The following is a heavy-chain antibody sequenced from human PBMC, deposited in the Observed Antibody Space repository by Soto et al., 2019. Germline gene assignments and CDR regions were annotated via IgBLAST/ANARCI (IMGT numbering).Heavy chain of an antibody. V-gene: IGHV3-48*03. CDR1: GLTFSKFE. Sequence: EVQMVESGGGLVQPGGSLRLSCEVSGLTFSKFEMTWVRQAPGQGLEWVSSISSDGATIYYADSVKGRFTISRDNDKNLLYLQMNSWKGEDTATYYCVRVGIVARPYWGKGPQVTVSS. CDR3: VRVGIVARPY. D-gene: IGHD2-21*01. J-gene: IGHJ4*02. CDR2: ISSDGATI.